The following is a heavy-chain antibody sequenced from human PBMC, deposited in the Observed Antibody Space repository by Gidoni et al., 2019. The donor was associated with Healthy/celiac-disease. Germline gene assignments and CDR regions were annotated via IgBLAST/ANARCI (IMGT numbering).Heavy chain of an antibody. J-gene: IGHJ5*02. V-gene: IGHV1-18*04. Sequence: QVQLVQSGAEVKKPGASVKVSCKASGYTFTSYGISWVRQAPGQGLEWMGWISAYNGNTNYAQKLQGRVTMTTDTSTSTAYMELRSLRSDDTAVYYCARARDCTNGVCSNSNWFDPWGQGTLVTVSS. CDR2: ISAYNGNT. D-gene: IGHD2-8*01. CDR1: GYTFTSYG. CDR3: ARARDCTNGVCSNSNWFDP.